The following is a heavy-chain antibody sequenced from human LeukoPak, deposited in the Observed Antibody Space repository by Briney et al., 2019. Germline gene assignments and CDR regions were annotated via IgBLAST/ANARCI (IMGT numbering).Heavy chain of an antibody. CDR1: GFTFNSYA. D-gene: IGHD2-15*01. J-gene: IGHJ4*02. Sequence: PGGSLRLSCAASGFTFNSYAMTWVRQAPGKGLEWVSSITGGGDTTYYADSVRGRFTISRDNSKNTLSLRINSLRAEDTAVYYCAKERSEVVVAATNYWGQGTLVTVSS. V-gene: IGHV3-23*01. CDR3: AKERSEVVVAATNY. CDR2: ITGGGDTT.